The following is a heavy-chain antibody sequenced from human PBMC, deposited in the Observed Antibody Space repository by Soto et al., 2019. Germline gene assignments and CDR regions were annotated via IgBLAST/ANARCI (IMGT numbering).Heavy chain of an antibody. CDR1: GGSISSGCDY. CDR3: ARGYYGDYAYYYDSSGYYWFDP. Sequence: PXETLYITCTVSGGSISSGCDYWSWIRQHPGKGLEWIGYIYYSGSTYYNPSLKSRVTISVDTSKNQFSLKLSSVTAADTAVYYCARGYYGDYAYYYDSSGYYWFDPWGQGTLVTVSS. V-gene: IGHV4-31*03. J-gene: IGHJ5*02. D-gene: IGHD3-22*01. CDR2: IYYSGST.